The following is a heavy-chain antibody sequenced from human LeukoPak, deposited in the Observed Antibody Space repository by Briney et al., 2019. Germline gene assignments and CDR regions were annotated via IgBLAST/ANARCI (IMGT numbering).Heavy chain of an antibody. J-gene: IGHJ4*02. CDR2: IYHSGSS. D-gene: IGHD3-10*01. CDR1: GYSIRSGYY. CDR3: ARDRIYGSGSDHFDY. Sequence: SETLSLTCTVSGYSIRSGYYWGWIRQPPGKGLKWIGSIYHSGSSYYSPSLRSRVIISVDTSKNKLSLKLSSVTAADTAVYFCARDRIYGSGSDHFDYWGQGTLVTVSS. V-gene: IGHV4-38-2*02.